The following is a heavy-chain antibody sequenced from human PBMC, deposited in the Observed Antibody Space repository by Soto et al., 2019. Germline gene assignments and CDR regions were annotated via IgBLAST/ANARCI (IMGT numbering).Heavy chain of an antibody. CDR2: ISAYNGNT. J-gene: IGHJ5*02. CDR3: ARGGIVVVTDGEVDDNWFGP. D-gene: IGHD3-22*01. V-gene: IGHV1-18*01. CDR1: GYTFTSYG. Sequence: QVQLVQSGAEVKKPGASVKVSCKASGYTFTSYGISWVRQAPGQGLEWMGWISAYNGNTNYAQKLQGRVTMTTDTATSTAYMELRSLRSDDTAVYHCARGGIVVVTDGEVDDNWFGPWGQGTLVTVSS.